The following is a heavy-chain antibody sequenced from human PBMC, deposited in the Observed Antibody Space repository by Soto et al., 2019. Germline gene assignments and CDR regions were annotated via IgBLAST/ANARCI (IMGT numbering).Heavy chain of an antibody. Sequence: QVQLQESGPGLVKPSETLSLTCTVSGGSISSYYWSWIRQPPGKGLEWIGHIYYSGSTNYNPSLKSRVTISVDTSKNQFSLKLSSVTAADTAVYYCARGDRRKYYFASWGPGTLVTVSS. CDR2: IYYSGST. V-gene: IGHV4-59*01. CDR3: ARGDRRKYYFAS. CDR1: GGSISSYY. D-gene: IGHD2-15*01. J-gene: IGHJ4*02.